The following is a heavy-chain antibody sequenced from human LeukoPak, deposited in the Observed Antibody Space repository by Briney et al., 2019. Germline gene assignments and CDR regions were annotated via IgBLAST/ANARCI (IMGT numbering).Heavy chain of an antibody. CDR3: AKYLYSVSYYGMDV. J-gene: IGHJ6*02. CDR1: GFTFSSNA. CDR2: ISGSGGST. Sequence: TGGSLRLSCAASGFTFSSNAMSWVRQAPGKGLEWVSAISGSGGSTYYADSVKGRFTISRDNSKNALYLQMNSLRAEDTALYYCAKYLYSVSYYGMDVWGQGTTVTVSS. V-gene: IGHV3-23*01. D-gene: IGHD2-15*01.